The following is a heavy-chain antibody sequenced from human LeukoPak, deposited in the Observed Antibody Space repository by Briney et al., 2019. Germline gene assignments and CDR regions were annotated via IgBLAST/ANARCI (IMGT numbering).Heavy chain of an antibody. CDR3: ASGTSLWDNWNDGHYFDY. D-gene: IGHD1-1*01. J-gene: IGHJ4*02. Sequence: ASVKVSCKASGYTFTGYYMHWVRQAPGQGLEWMGWINPNSGGTNYAQKFQGRVTMTRDTSISTAYMELSRLRSDDTAVYYCASGTSLWDNWNDGHYFDYWGQGTLVTVSS. V-gene: IGHV1-2*02. CDR1: GYTFTGYY. CDR2: INPNSGGT.